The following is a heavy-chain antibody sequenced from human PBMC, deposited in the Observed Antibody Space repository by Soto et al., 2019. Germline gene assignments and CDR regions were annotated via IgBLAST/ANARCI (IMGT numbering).Heavy chain of an antibody. CDR3: ARVNVGNWLDP. V-gene: IGHV6-1*01. CDR2: TYYRSKWYN. D-gene: IGHD1-26*01. J-gene: IGHJ5*02. Sequence: PSQTLSLTCAISGDSVSSNSAAYNWIRQSPSRGLEWLGRTYYRSKWYNEYAASVKSRITINPDTSNNQFSLQLNSVTPDDTAVYYCARVNVGNWLDPWGQGTLVTVSS. CDR1: GDSVSSNSAA.